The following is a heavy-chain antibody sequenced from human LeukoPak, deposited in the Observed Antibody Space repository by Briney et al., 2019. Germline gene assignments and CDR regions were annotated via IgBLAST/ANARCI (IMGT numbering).Heavy chain of an antibody. CDR2: INPSGSP. Sequence: SETLSLTCAVYGGSFSGYYWSWIRQPPGKGLEWIGEINPSGSPNYNPSLKRRVTISVDTSKNQFSLKLSSVTAADTAVYYCARRGSGWVLSVDYWGQGTLVTVSS. CDR1: GGSFSGYY. CDR3: ARRGSGWVLSVDY. J-gene: IGHJ4*02. V-gene: IGHV4-34*01. D-gene: IGHD6-19*01.